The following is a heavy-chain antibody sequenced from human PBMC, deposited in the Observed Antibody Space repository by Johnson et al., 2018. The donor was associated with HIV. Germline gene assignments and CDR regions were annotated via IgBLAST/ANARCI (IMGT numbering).Heavy chain of an antibody. Sequence: LLVESGGGLVQPGRSLRLSCAASGFTFDDYAMHWVRQAPGKGLEWVSGISWNSGTIGYADSVKGRFTIFRDSAKNSLYLQMNSLRTEDTALYYCAKDQGRFLEWLSAFDIWGQGTMDTVSS. V-gene: IGHV3-9*01. CDR3: AKDQGRFLEWLSAFDI. CDR2: ISWNSGTI. D-gene: IGHD3-3*01. J-gene: IGHJ3*02. CDR1: GFTFDDYA.